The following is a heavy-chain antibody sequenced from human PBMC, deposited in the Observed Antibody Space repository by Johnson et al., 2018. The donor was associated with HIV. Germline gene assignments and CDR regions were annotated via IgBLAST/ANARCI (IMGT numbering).Heavy chain of an antibody. CDR2: IKQDGSSA. Sequence: VQLVESGGGLVQPWGSLRLSCAASGFRFNIYWMSWVRQAPGKGLEWVANIKQDGSSAFYVDSVKGRFTISRDNSEKSLSLQMNSLRAEDTALYYGAKDLVVINVRYAFHIWGQGTMVTVS. D-gene: IGHD3-22*01. CDR1: GFRFNIYW. J-gene: IGHJ3*02. V-gene: IGHV3-7*05. CDR3: AKDLVVINVRYAFHI.